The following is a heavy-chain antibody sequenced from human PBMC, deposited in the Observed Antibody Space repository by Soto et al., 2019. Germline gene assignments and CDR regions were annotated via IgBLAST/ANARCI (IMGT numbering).Heavy chain of an antibody. CDR1: GYSFTSYW. Sequence: PGESLKISCKGSGYSFTSYWIGWVRQMTGKGLEWMGIIYPGDSDTRYSPSFQGQVTISADKSISTAYLQWSSLKASDTAMYYCARPRTSYDILTGKLYYYYMDVWGKGTTVTVSS. V-gene: IGHV5-51*01. J-gene: IGHJ6*03. CDR3: ARPRTSYDILTGKLYYYYMDV. CDR2: IYPGDSDT. D-gene: IGHD3-9*01.